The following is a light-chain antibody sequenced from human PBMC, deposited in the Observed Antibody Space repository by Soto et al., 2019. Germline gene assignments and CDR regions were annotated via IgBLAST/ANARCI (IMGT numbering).Light chain of an antibody. CDR1: SSDVGGYNY. Sequence: QSALTQPASVSGSPGQSITISCTGTSSDVGGYNYVSWFQQHPGKAPRLMIYDVSNRPSGVSNRFSGYKSGSTASLIISGLRAEDEADYYCSSYSSSTTLHVFGTGTKVTVL. CDR2: DVS. V-gene: IGLV2-14*01. CDR3: SSYSSSTTLHV. J-gene: IGLJ1*01.